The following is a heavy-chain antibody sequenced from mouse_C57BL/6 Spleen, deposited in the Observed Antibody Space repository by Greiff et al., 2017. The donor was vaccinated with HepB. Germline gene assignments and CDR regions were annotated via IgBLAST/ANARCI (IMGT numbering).Heavy chain of an antibody. CDR3: ARDDYDVFAY. V-gene: IGHV5-4*01. J-gene: IGHJ3*01. Sequence: EVQLVESGGGLVKPGGSLKLSCAASGFTFSSYAMSWVRQTPEKRLEWVATISDGGSYTYYPDNVKGRFTISRDNAKNNLYLQMSHLKSEDTAMYYCARDDYDVFAYWGQGTLVTVSA. CDR1: GFTFSSYA. D-gene: IGHD2-4*01. CDR2: ISDGGSYT.